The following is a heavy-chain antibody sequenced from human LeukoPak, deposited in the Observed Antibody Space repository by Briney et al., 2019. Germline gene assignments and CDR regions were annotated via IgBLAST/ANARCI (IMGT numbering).Heavy chain of an antibody. D-gene: IGHD5-12*01. CDR2: INHSGST. J-gene: IGHJ4*02. CDR1: GGSFSGYY. CDR3: ARTRGYSGYDFFDY. V-gene: IGHV4-34*01. Sequence: SETLSLTCAVYGGSFSGYYWSWIRQPPGKGLEWIGEINHSGSTNYNPSLKSRVTISVDTSKNQFSLKLSSVTAADTAVYYCARTRGYSGYDFFDYWSQGTLVTVSS.